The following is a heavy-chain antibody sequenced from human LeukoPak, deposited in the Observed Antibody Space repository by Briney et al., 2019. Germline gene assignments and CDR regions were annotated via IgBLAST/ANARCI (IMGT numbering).Heavy chain of an antibody. V-gene: IGHV1-2*02. CDR3: ARGRNIGVVGAATNLEDC. CDR1: GYTFTGYY. D-gene: IGHD2-15*01. Sequence: ASVKVSCKASGYTFTGYYMHWVRQAPGQGLEWMVWINPNSGGTNYAQKFQGRVTMTRDTSISTAYMELSSLRSDDTAVYYCARGRNIGVVGAATNLEDCWGQGTLVTVSS. J-gene: IGHJ4*02. CDR2: INPNSGGT.